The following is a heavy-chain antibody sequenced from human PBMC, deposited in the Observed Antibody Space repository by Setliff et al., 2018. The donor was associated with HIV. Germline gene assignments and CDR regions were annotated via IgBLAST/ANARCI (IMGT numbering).Heavy chain of an antibody. V-gene: IGHV4-39*01. Sequence: TSETLSLTCTVSGGSISSSSYYWAWIRQPPGKGLEYIGSVYFSGRAYYNPSLKSRVTISLDTSKNQFSLKLSSVTAADTAVYYCARLEYYYYMDVWGNGTTVTVSS. CDR3: ARLEYYYYMDV. J-gene: IGHJ6*03. CDR2: VYFSGRA. CDR1: GGSISSSSYY.